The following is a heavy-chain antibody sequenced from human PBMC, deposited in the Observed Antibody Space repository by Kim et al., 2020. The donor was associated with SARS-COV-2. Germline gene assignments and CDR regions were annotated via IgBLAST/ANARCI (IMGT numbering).Heavy chain of an antibody. V-gene: IGHV4-39*01. D-gene: IGHD2-8*01. CDR3: VGRLTINGAFDI. CDR1: GGSISSGSYF. CDR2: ISYSGSS. Sequence: SETLSLTCIVSGGSISSGSYFWGWIRQPPGKGLEWIGSISYSGSSYYNPSLKSLVTISIDTSKNQFSLNLSSVTAADTAVYYCVGRLTINGAFDIWGQGTMVTVSS. J-gene: IGHJ3*02.